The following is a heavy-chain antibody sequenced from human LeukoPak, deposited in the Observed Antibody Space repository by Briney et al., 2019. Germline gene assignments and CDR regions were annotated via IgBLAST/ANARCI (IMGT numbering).Heavy chain of an antibody. CDR1: GGSISSGSYY. D-gene: IGHD6-19*01. CDR3: ARAFIAVARDAFDI. CDR2: IYTSGST. V-gene: IGHV4-61*02. J-gene: IGHJ3*02. Sequence: PSQTLSLTCTVSGGSISSGSYYWSWIRQPAGKGLEWIGRIYTSGSTNYNPSLKSRVTISVDTSKNQFSPKLSSVTAADTAVYYCARAFIAVARDAFDIWGQGTMVTVSS.